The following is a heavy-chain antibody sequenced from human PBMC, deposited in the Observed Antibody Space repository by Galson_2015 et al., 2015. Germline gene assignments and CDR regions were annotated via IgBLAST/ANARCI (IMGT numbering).Heavy chain of an antibody. CDR3: ARDGSYYYGSGSYYFSSRWFDP. V-gene: IGHV4-31*03. J-gene: IGHJ5*02. CDR1: GGSISSGGYY. Sequence: TLSLTCTVSGGSISSGGYYWSWIRQHPGKGLEWIGYIYYSGSTYYNPSLKSRVTISVDTSKNQFSLKLSSVTAADTAVYYCARDGSYYYGSGSYYFSSRWFDPWGQGTLVTVSS. CDR2: IYYSGST. D-gene: IGHD3-10*01.